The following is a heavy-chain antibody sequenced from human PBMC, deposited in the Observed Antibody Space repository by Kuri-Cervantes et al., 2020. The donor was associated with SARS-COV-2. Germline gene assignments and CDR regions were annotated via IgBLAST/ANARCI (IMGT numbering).Heavy chain of an antibody. Sequence: SETLSLTCTVSGGSISSYYWSWIRQPPGKGLEWVGYIYYSGSTNYNPSLKSRVTISVDTSKNQFSLKLSSVTAADTAVYYCARSKGSGWFGLGPSMDVWGQGTTVTVSS. J-gene: IGHJ6*02. CDR2: IYYSGST. V-gene: IGHV4-59*01. CDR1: GGSISSYY. CDR3: ARSKGSGWFGLGPSMDV. D-gene: IGHD6-19*01.